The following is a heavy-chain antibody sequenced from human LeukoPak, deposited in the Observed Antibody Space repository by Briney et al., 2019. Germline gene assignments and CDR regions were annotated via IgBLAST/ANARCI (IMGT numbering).Heavy chain of an antibody. Sequence: ASVKVSCKASGYTFTNHNVHWVRQASGHGLEWLGVINPSGGSTTYAQKFQGRITMTRDPSTSTVYMELNSLRSEDAAMYHCSGGVARGSYYFDLWGQGTLVTVSS. CDR2: INPSGGST. D-gene: IGHD3-16*01. CDR1: GYTFTNHN. J-gene: IGHJ4*02. V-gene: IGHV1-46*01. CDR3: SGGVARGSYYFDL.